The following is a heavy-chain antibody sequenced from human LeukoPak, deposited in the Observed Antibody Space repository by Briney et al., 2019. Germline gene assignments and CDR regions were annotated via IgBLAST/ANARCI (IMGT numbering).Heavy chain of an antibody. Sequence: SETLSLTCTVSGGSISSYYWSWIRQPPGKGLEWIGYIYYSGSTNYNPSLKSRVTISVDTSKNQFSLKLSSVTAADTAVYYCAREVSAFGIWGQGTMVTVSS. CDR1: GGSISSYY. D-gene: IGHD1-20*01. J-gene: IGHJ3*02. CDR3: AREVSAFGI. CDR2: IYYSGST. V-gene: IGHV4-59*01.